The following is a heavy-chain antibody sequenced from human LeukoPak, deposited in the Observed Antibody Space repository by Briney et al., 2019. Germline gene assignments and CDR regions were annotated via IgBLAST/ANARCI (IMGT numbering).Heavy chain of an antibody. V-gene: IGHV1-18*01. Sequence: ASVKVSCKASGYTFTSYGISWVRQAPGQGLEWMGWISAYNGNTNYAQKLQGRVTMTTDTSTSTAYMELRSLRSDDTAVYYCARCGYSYGWFVGYYYYYMDVWGKGTTVTVSS. CDR3: ARCGYSYGWFVGYYYYYMDV. D-gene: IGHD5-18*01. J-gene: IGHJ6*03. CDR2: ISAYNGNT. CDR1: GYTFTSYG.